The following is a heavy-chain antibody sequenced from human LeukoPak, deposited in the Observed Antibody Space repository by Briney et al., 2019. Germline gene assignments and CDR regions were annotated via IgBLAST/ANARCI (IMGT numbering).Heavy chain of an antibody. V-gene: IGHV3-48*01. CDR3: AKDHGHFDY. CDR1: GFPFSSSP. Sequence: GGSLRLSCAASGFPFSSSPLNWVRQAPGKGLEWVSYISGSSNFIWYADSVKGRFTISRDNSKNTLYLQMNSLRAEDTAVHYCAKDHGHFDYWGQGTLVTVSS. CDR2: ISGSSNFI. J-gene: IGHJ4*02.